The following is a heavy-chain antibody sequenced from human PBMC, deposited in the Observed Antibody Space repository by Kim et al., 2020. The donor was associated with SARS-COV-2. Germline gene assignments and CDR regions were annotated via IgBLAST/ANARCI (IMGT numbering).Heavy chain of an antibody. D-gene: IGHD3-22*01. CDR1: GFTFSSYA. CDR2: ISGSGGST. J-gene: IGHJ4*02. Sequence: GGSLRLSCAASGFTFSSYAMSWVRQAPGKGLEWVSAISGSGGSTYYADSVKGRFTISRDNSKNTLYLQMNSLRAEDTAVYYCAKGRYYYDSSGYYFFDYWGQGTLVTVSS. CDR3: AKGRYYYDSSGYYFFDY. V-gene: IGHV3-23*01.